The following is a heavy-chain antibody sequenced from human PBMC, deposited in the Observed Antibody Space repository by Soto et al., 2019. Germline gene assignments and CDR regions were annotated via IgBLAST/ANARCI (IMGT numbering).Heavy chain of an antibody. V-gene: IGHV4-59*01. D-gene: IGHD1-26*01. CDR1: GGSISSYY. Sequence: SETLSLTCTVSGGSISSYYWSWIRQPPGKGLEWIGYIYYSGSTNYNPSLKSRVTISVDTSKNQFSLKLSSVTAADTAVYYCARDIAGSWFDPWGQGTLVTAPQ. CDR2: IYYSGST. J-gene: IGHJ5*02. CDR3: ARDIAGSWFDP.